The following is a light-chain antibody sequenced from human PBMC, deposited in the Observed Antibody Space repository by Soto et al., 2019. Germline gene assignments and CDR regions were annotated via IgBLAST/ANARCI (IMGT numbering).Light chain of an antibody. V-gene: IGLV2-23*01. CDR1: SSDGGFYNL. J-gene: IGLJ1*01. CDR3: CSYAGSSYYV. CDR2: XXT. Sequence: QSVLTQPASVSGSPGQSITISCTGTSSDGGFYNLVSWYQQRPXKXXXXIXXXXTXXPSRLSHRFSGSKSGNTASLTISGLQAEDEAYYYCCSYAGSSYYVFGSGTKVTVL.